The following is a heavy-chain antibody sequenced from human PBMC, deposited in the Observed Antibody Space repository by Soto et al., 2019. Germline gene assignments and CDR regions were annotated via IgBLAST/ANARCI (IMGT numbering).Heavy chain of an antibody. CDR3: ASSSGNNYGVGTNYYFDY. CDR2: IIPIFGTA. V-gene: IGHV1-69*06. Sequence: QVQLVQSGAEVKKPGSSVKVSCKTSGGTFSTYSIVWVRQAPGEGLEWMGGIIPIFGTANYAQKFQDRVTITADKTTNPAFMELSSLKSEDTAMYYCASSSGNNYGVGTNYYFDYWGQVTLVTVSS. J-gene: IGHJ4*02. CDR1: GGTFSTYS. D-gene: IGHD1-26*01.